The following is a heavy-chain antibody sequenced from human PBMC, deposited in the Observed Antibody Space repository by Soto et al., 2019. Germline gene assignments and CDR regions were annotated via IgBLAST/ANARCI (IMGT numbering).Heavy chain of an antibody. CDR3: ATGSRGYSSAPRFYFEY. CDR1: GGFFSSNA. D-gene: IGHD5-18*01. Sequence: QVQLVQSGAEVKKPGSSVKVSCQASGGFFSSNAISWVRQAPGQGLEWMGAILPIFHTTHYALKFQGKVTITADSSTSTAYMELSRLKSDDTALYYSATGSRGYSSAPRFYFEYWGQGPLVPVSS. CDR2: ILPIFHTT. J-gene: IGHJ4*02. V-gene: IGHV1-69*06.